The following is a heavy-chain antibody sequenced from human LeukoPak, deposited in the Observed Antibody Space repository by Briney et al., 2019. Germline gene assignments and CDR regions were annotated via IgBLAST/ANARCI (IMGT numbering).Heavy chain of an antibody. CDR3: ARHGPTDYFDY. J-gene: IGHJ4*02. V-gene: IGHV4-39*01. Sequence: SETLSLTCAVSGGSISTTTSYWGWIRQPPGKGLEWIGRIYYSGSTFYNPSLKSRVTISVDTSKNQFSLRLSSVTAADTAVYYCARHGPTDYFDYWGQGTLVTVSS. CDR1: GGSISTTTSY. D-gene: IGHD3/OR15-3a*01. CDR2: IYYSGST.